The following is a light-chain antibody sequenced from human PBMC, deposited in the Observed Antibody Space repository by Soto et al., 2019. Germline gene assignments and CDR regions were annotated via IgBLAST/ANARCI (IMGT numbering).Light chain of an antibody. V-gene: IGKV3-20*01. CDR3: QHYGTSGL. CDR1: QSVSDSY. Sequence: EIVLTQSPGTLSLSPGERATLSCRASQSVSDSYLAWYQQKPGQAPRLLIYASSRATGIPDRFSGSGSGTDFTLTISRLEPEDFAVHYCQHYGTSGLFGPGTKVDIK. CDR2: AS. J-gene: IGKJ3*01.